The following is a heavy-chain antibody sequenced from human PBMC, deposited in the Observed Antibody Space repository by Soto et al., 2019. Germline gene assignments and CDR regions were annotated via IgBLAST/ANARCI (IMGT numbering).Heavy chain of an antibody. CDR2: ISGSGGST. CDR3: AKDLRDFWSGYYTGAYYYYCYGMDV. V-gene: IGHV3-23*01. Sequence: PGGSLRLSCAASGFTFSSYAMSWVRQAPGKGLEWVSAISGSGGSTYYADSVKGRFTISRDNSKNTLYLQMNSLRAEDTAVYYCAKDLRDFWSGYYTGAYYYYCYGMDVWGQGTTVTVSS. J-gene: IGHJ6*02. CDR1: GFTFSSYA. D-gene: IGHD3-3*01.